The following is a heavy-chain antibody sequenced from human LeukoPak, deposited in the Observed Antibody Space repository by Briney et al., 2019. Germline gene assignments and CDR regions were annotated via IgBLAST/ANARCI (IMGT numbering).Heavy chain of an antibody. Sequence: SETLSLTCTVSGGSISSSSYYWGWIRQPPGKGLEWIGSIYYSGSTDYNPFFKSRVTMSVDTSKNQLSLKLSSVTAADTAVYDCARGRGSANQADYWGQGTLVTVSS. D-gene: IGHD3-10*01. CDR2: IYYSGST. J-gene: IGHJ4*02. CDR3: ARGRGSANQADY. V-gene: IGHV4-39*07. CDR1: GGSISSSSYY.